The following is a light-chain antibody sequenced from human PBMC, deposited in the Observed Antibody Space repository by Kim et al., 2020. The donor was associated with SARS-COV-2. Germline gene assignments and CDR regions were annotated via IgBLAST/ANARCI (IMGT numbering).Light chain of an antibody. J-gene: IGKJ2*02. CDR1: QIIDNW. V-gene: IGKV1-5*03. CDR2: KTS. CDR3: QQYISHMCT. Sequence: DIQMTQSPSTLSASVGDRVTITCRASQIIDNWLAWYQQKPGQAPNLLISKTSTLETGVPSRFSGSGSGTHFTLTISSLQPDDFATYYCQQYISHMCTFGQGTKLEI.